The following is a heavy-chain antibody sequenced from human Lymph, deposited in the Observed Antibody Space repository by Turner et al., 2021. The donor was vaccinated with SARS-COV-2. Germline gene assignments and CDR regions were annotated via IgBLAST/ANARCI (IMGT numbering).Heavy chain of an antibody. CDR3: ATDRSSGWPHYYYYTMDV. V-gene: IGHV1-24*01. J-gene: IGHJ6*02. CDR1: GYTLTELS. D-gene: IGHD6-19*01. Sequence: QVQLVQSGAEVKKPGASVKVSCKVSGYTLTELSMHWVRQAPGKGLEWMGGFDHKDGKTIYAQKFQCRITMTEDTSTDTAYMELSSLRSEDTAVYYCATDRSSGWPHYYYYTMDVWGQGTTVTVSS. CDR2: FDHKDGKT.